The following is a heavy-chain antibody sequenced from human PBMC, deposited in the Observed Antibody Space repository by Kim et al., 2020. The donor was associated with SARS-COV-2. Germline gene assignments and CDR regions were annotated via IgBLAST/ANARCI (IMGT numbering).Heavy chain of an antibody. D-gene: IGHD5-12*01. J-gene: IGHJ5*02. Sequence: GGSLRLSCAASGFTFSSYWMSWVRQAPGKGLEWVANIKQDGSEKYYVDSVKGRFTISRDNAKNSLYLQMNSLRAEDTAVYYCARIVATMITPSRFDPWGQGTLVTVSS. CDR2: IKQDGSEK. CDR3: ARIVATMITPSRFDP. CDR1: GFTFSSYW. V-gene: IGHV3-7*03.